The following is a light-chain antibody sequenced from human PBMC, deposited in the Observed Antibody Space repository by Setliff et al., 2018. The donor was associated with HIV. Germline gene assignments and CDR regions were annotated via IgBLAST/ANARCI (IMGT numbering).Light chain of an antibody. CDR1: SSNIGANS. CDR3: AAWDDSLTTFYV. V-gene: IGLV1-47*02. J-gene: IGLJ1*01. Sequence: QSALTQPPSVSGTPGQRVTISCSGSSSNIGANSIFWYQQLPGTAPKLLIYNTNQRPSGVPDRFSGSKSGTSASLVSSGLRSEDEADYYCAAWDDSLTTFYVFGTGTKVTVL. CDR2: NTN.